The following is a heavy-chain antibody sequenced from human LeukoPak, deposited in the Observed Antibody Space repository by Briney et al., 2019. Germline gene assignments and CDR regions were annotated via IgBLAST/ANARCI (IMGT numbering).Heavy chain of an antibody. CDR1: GFTFSSYA. Sequence: PGGSLRLSCSASGFTFSSYAMHWVRQAPGKGLEYVSAISSNGGSTYYAVSVEGRFTISRDNSKNTLYLQMSSLRVEDTAVYYCAKDITMVRGVIPNVWGQGTLVTVSS. J-gene: IGHJ4*02. CDR3: AKDITMVRGVIPNV. D-gene: IGHD3-10*01. CDR2: ISSNGGST. V-gene: IGHV3-64D*09.